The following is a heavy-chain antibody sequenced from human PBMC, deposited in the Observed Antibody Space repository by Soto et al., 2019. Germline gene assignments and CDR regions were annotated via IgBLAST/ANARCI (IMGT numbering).Heavy chain of an antibody. J-gene: IGHJ3*02. V-gene: IGHV1-18*01. CDR1: GYTFTSYG. Sequence: ASVKVSCKASGYTFTSYGISWVRQAPGQGLEWMGWISAYNGNTNYAQKLQGRVTMTTDTSTSTAYMELRSLRSDDTAVYYCARDLVVRGPYYDFWSGHGSDAFDIWGQGTMVTVSS. D-gene: IGHD3-3*01. CDR3: ARDLVVRGPYYDFWSGHGSDAFDI. CDR2: ISAYNGNT.